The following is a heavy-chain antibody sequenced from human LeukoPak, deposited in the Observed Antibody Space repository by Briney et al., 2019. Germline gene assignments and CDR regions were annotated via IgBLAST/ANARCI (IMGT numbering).Heavy chain of an antibody. Sequence: GGSLRLSCAASGFTFDFSAMHWLRQAPGKGLEWVSLITKDDGNTYYADSVKGRFTISRDNSKNSLYLQMNSLRTEDTAFYYCAKDSRGAAFWGEFEYWGQGTLVIVSS. CDR1: GFTFDFSA. J-gene: IGHJ4*02. V-gene: IGHV3-43*02. CDR3: AKDSRGAAFWGEFEY. CDR2: ITKDDGNT. D-gene: IGHD3-16*01.